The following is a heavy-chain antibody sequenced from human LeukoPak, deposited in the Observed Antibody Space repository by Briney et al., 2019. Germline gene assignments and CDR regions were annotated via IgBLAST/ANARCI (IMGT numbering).Heavy chain of an antibody. J-gene: IGHJ4*02. CDR1: GGSFSGYY. D-gene: IGHD6-13*01. Sequence: PSETLSLTCAVYGGSFSGYYWSWIRQPPGKGLEWIGEINHSGSTNYNPSLKSRVTISVDTSKNQFSLRLSSVTAADTAVYYCAREQQLTSIDYWGQGTLVTVSS. V-gene: IGHV4-34*01. CDR3: AREQQLTSIDY. CDR2: INHSGST.